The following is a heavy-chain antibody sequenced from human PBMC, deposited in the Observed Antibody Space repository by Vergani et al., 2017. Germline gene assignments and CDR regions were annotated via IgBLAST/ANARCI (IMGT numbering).Heavy chain of an antibody. J-gene: IGHJ4*02. CDR1: GGSFSPNY. D-gene: IGHD2-2*01. V-gene: IGHV4-34*02. CDR2: ISHSGST. Sequence: QVQLQQWGAGLLKPSETLSLTCAVYGGSFSPNYWSWIRQSPGKGLEWIGEISHSGSTNYNPSLMSRLTISVDTSKNQFSLKLTSVTAADTAVYYCARGFFSRGYCSSTSCQTFDSLCQGTLVTVSS. CDR3: ARGFFSRGYCSSTSCQTFDS.